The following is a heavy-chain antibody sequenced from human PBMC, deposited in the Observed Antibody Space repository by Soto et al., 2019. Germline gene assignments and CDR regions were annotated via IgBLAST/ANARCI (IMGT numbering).Heavy chain of an antibody. V-gene: IGHV1-46*01. D-gene: IGHD3-16*01. CDR3: ATVISVWGSPGTDV. CDR1: GDTFTNHF. CDR2: INPSGDST. J-gene: IGHJ6*02. Sequence: ASVKVSCKASGDTFTNHFIHWVRQAPGQGLELMAIINPSGDSTTYGQKFQGRVTMTRVASTNTVYLERTSLRSEDTAVYYCATVISVWGSPGTDVWG.